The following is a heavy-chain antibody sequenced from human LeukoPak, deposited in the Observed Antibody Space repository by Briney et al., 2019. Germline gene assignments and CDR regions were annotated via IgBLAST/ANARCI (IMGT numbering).Heavy chain of an antibody. CDR1: GFTFSSYS. Sequence: GGSLRLSCAASGFTFSSYSMNWVRQAPGKGLEWVSYISSSSSTIYYADSVKGRFIISRDNAKNPLYLQMNSLRAEDTAVYYCARDGHYYDSSGYSRGAFDIWGQGTMVTVSS. V-gene: IGHV3-48*01. CDR2: ISSSSSTI. D-gene: IGHD3-22*01. J-gene: IGHJ3*02. CDR3: ARDGHYYDSSGYSRGAFDI.